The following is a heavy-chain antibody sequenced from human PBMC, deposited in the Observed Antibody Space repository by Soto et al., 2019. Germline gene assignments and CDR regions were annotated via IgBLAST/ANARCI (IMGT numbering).Heavy chain of an antibody. D-gene: IGHD2-2*01. CDR3: ASTIVVVPAAPRGYYYYYMDV. J-gene: IGHJ6*03. CDR1: GGSISSSSYY. CDR2: IYYSGST. V-gene: IGHV4-39*01. Sequence: PSETLSLTCTVSGGSISSSSYYWGWIRQPPGKGLEWIGSIYYSGSTYYNPSLKSRVTISVDTSKNQFSLKLSSVTAADTAVYYCASTIVVVPAAPRGYYYYYMDVWGKGTTVPVSS.